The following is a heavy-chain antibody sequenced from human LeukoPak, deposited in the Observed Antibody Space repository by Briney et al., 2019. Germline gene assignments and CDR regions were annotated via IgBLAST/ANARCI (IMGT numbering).Heavy chain of an antibody. V-gene: IGHV4-59*08. CDR3: ARIPVAHPMIVVVKSGVNAFDI. J-gene: IGHJ3*02. Sequence: PSETLSLTCTVSGGSISSYYWSWIRQPPGKGLEWIGYIYYSGSTNYNPSLKSRVTISVDTSKNQFSLKLSSVTAADTAVYYCARIPVAHPMIVVVKSGVNAFDIWGQGTMVTVSS. CDR1: GGSISSYY. D-gene: IGHD3-22*01. CDR2: IYYSGST.